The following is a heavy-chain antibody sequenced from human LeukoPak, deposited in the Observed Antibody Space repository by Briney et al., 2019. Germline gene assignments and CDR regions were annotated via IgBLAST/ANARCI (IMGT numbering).Heavy chain of an antibody. V-gene: IGHV1-8*01. D-gene: IGHD3-22*01. Sequence: ASVKVSCKASGYTFTSYDINWVRQATGQGLEWMGWMNPNSGNTGYAQKFQGRVTMTRNTSISTAYMELSSLRSEDTAVYYCARSGMYYYDSSGYSHPIDYWGQGTLVTVSS. J-gene: IGHJ4*02. CDR2: MNPNSGNT. CDR3: ARSGMYYYDSSGYSHPIDY. CDR1: GYTFTSYD.